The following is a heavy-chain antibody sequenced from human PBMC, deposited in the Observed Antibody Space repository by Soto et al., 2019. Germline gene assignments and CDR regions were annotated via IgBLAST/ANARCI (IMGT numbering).Heavy chain of an antibody. CDR2: IYASRAT. Sequence: SVTLSLTCTFAGCSIGIFYLSWLRQSPGGTLEWIGYIYASRATTYNPSLESRITMSVDIPNNEFSLDLTSVTAADTAVYYCARSHSFDGSIYHYYFDFWGQGTLVTV. CDR3: ARSHSFDGSIYHYYFDF. V-gene: IGHV4-59*01. CDR1: GCSIGIFY. J-gene: IGHJ4*02. D-gene: IGHD3-3*02.